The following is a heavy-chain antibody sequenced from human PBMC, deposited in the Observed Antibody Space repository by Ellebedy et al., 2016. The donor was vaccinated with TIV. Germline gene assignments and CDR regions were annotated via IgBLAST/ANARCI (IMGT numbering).Heavy chain of an antibody. CDR3: ARGPAGYNGGRDDY. Sequence: PGGSLRLSCAASGFTFSTYWMTWVRQAPGEGLEWVANIKQDGSQKYYVGSVKGRFTISRDNAKNSLYLQMNSLRAEDTAVYYCARGPAGYNGGRDDYWGQGTLVTVSS. V-gene: IGHV3-7*01. J-gene: IGHJ4*02. D-gene: IGHD4-23*01. CDR1: GFTFSTYW. CDR2: IKQDGSQK.